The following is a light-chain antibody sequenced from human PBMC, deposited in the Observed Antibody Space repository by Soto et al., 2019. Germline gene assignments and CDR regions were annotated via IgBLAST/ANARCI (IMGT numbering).Light chain of an antibody. J-gene: IGLJ1*01. CDR3: SSYTTSNTRQIV. V-gene: IGLV2-14*03. CDR1: SSDVGGYNY. Sequence: VLAQPASVSGSPGQSITISCTGTSSDVGGYNYVSWYQHHPGKAPKLMIYDVSNRPSGVSNRFSGSKSGNTASLTISGLQPEDEADYYCSSYTTSNTRQIVFGTGTKATVL. CDR2: DVS.